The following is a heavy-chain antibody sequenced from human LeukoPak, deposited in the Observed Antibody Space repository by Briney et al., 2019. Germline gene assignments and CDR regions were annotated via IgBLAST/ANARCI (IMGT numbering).Heavy chain of an antibody. V-gene: IGHV4-30-4*01. D-gene: IGHD2-8*01. CDR2: IYYSGST. CDR3: ARAHGPDY. CDR1: GGSISTGDYY. Sequence: SETLSLTCTVSGGSISTGDYYWSWIRQPPGKGLEWIGYIYYSGSTYYNPSLRSRVTISVDTSKNQFSLKLTSVTAADTAVYYCARAHGPDYWGQGTLVTVSS. J-gene: IGHJ4*02.